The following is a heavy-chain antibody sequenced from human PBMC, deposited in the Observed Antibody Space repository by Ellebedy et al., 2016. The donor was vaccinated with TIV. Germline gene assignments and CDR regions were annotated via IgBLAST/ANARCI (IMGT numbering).Heavy chain of an antibody. Sequence: GESLKISCAASGFTFSSYGMHWVRQAPGKGLEWVSSISSSSSYIYYADSVKGRFTISRDNAKNSLFLQLNSLRAEDTALYYCTRMGVLPTYYYGMDVWGQGTTVTVSS. CDR3: TRMGVLPTYYYGMDV. D-gene: IGHD3-10*01. CDR2: ISSSSSYI. V-gene: IGHV3-21*01. CDR1: GFTFSSYG. J-gene: IGHJ6*02.